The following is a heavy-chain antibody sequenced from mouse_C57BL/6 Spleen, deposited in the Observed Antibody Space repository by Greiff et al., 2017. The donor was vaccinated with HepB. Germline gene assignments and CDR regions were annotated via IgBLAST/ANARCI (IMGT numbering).Heavy chain of an antibody. J-gene: IGHJ4*01. CDR2: IYPGSGNT. CDR3: ARYGLGSHYAMDY. Sequence: QVHVKQSGPELVKPGASVKISCKASGYSFTSYYIHWVKQRPGQGLEWIGWIYPGSGNTKYNEKCKGKATLTADTSSSTAYMQLSSLTSEDAAVYYCARYGLGSHYAMDYWGQGTSVTVSS. D-gene: IGHD1-1*02. V-gene: IGHV1-66*01. CDR1: GYSFTSYY.